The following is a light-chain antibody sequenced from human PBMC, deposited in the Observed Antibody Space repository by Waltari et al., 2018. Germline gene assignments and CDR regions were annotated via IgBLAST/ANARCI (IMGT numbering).Light chain of an antibody. J-gene: IGKJ3*01. V-gene: IGKV3-11*01. CDR2: DAS. Sequence: IVLTQSPATLSLSPGERATLSCRASQSVSSHLAWYQQKPGQAPRLLSYDASNRATGIPAGFRGGGAGKDFTLTISSRGPEDFAVYCWQQLSIWPTFGPGTKVDIK. CDR3: QQLSIWPT. CDR1: QSVSSH.